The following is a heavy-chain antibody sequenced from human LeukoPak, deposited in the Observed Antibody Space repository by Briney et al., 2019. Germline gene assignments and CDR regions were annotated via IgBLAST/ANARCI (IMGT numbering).Heavy chain of an antibody. V-gene: IGHV3-53*01. CDR2: ISDSGRT. J-gene: IGHJ4*02. CDR1: GFSVTTYY. Sequence: GGSLRLSCAGFGFSVTTYYMTWVRQAPGKGLESVSVISDSGRTYYADSVKGRFTISRDNSKNTFFLQMNNLKVEDSALYYCAADKTTGGWYELDYWGQGTLVTVSS. CDR3: AADKTTGGWYELDY. D-gene: IGHD6-19*01.